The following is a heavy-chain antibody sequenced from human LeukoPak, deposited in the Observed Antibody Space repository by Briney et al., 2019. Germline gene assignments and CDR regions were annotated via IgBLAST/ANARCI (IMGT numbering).Heavy chain of an antibody. CDR3: ARFISLGG. V-gene: IGHV3-7*01. CDR2: IKQDGSKK. CDR1: GFTFSSYW. J-gene: IGHJ4*02. D-gene: IGHD3-10*01. Sequence: GGSLRLSCAASGFTFSSYWMSWVRQAPGKGLEWVANIKQDGSKKNYVDSVKGRFTISRDNAKNSLYLQMNSLRVEDAAVYYCARFISLGGWGQGAPVTVSS.